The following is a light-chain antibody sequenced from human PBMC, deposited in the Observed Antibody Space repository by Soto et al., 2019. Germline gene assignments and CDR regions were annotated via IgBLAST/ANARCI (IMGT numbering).Light chain of an antibody. V-gene: IGKV3D-15*01. CDR1: QSAGNF. CDR2: YIS. CDR3: QQHNQWPIT. Sequence: EIVMPQSPATLSVSPGEPASLSCRVSQSAGNFLAWYQQNPGQAPRLLIYYISTRATGIPARFSGSGSGTEFTLTINSLQSEDSAVYYCQQHNQWPITFGQGTRLEIK. J-gene: IGKJ5*01.